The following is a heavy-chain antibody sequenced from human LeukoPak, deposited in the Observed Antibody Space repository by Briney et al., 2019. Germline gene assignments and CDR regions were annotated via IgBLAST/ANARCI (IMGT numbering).Heavy chain of an antibody. J-gene: IGHJ5*02. CDR1: GFTFSSYS. CDR2: ISSSSSTI. V-gene: IGHV3-48*02. D-gene: IGHD3-10*01. Sequence: GGSLRLSCSASGFTFSSYSMNWVRQAPGKGLEWVSYISSSSSTIYYADSVKGRFTISRDNAKNSLYLQMNSLRDEDTAVYYCASSMVRGVIIDPAWGQGTLVTVSS. CDR3: ASSMVRGVIIDPA.